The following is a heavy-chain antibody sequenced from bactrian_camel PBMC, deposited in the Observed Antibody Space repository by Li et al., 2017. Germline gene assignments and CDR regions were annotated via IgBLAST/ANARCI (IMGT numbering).Heavy chain of an antibody. D-gene: IGHD1*01. CDR2: IYIDADYQDGVHT. Sequence: HVQLVESGGGLVLPGGSLRLSCATSGFTPSGFPFSRHSMSWVRQAPGKGLEWVSSIYIDADYQDGVHTSYLDSVKGRFTISQDNANNTVTLQMDSLKPEDTAMYYCAAAKQFGWYWGQGTQVTVS. CDR1: GFTPSGFPFSRHS. J-gene: IGHJ4*01. V-gene: IGHV3S6*01. CDR3: AAAKQFGWY.